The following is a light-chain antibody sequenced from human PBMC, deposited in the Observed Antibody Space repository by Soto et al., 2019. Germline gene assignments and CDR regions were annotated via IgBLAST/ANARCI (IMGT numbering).Light chain of an antibody. Sequence: EIVMTQSPATLSVSPGERATLSCRASQSVSSNLAWYQQKPGQAPRLLIYGASTRATGIPARFSGDGSGTDFTLTISSLQSEDSAVYYCHEYNHWPRGTFGPGTKVDIK. CDR3: HEYNHWPRGT. CDR2: GAS. V-gene: IGKV3-15*01. CDR1: QSVSSN. J-gene: IGKJ1*01.